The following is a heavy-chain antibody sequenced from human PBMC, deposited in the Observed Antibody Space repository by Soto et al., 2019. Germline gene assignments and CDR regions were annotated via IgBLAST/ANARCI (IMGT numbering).Heavy chain of an antibody. CDR3: AKGGYSGYDYGQQWPTPFFDY. D-gene: IGHD5-12*01. J-gene: IGHJ4*02. CDR2: ISGSGGST. CDR1: GFTFSSYA. V-gene: IGHV3-23*01. Sequence: PGGSLRLSCAASGFTFSSYAMSWVRQAPGKGLEWVSAISGSGGSTYYADSVKGRFTISRDNSKNTLYLQMNSLRAEDTAVYYCAKGGYSGYDYGQQWPTPFFDYWGQGTLVTVSS.